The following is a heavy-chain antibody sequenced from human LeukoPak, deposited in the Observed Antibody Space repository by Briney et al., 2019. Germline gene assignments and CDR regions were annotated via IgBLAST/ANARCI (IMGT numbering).Heavy chain of an antibody. J-gene: IGHJ6*02. V-gene: IGHV4-39*07. Sequence: SETLSLTCTVSGGSISSSSYYWGWIRQPPGKGLEWIGRIYTSGSTNYNPSLKSRVTMSVDTSKNQFSLKLSSVTAADTAVYYCARDLLVPGIAAAGRYDYGVDVWGQGTTVTVSS. D-gene: IGHD6-13*01. CDR1: GGSISSSSYY. CDR3: ARDLLVPGIAAAGRYDYGVDV. CDR2: IYTSGST.